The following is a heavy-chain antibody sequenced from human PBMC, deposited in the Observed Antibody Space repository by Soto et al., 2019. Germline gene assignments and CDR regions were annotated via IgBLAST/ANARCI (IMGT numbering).Heavy chain of an antibody. CDR2: IYYSGST. Sequence: SATLSLTCTVSGGSISSYSWSWIRQPPGKGLEWIGYIYYSGSTNYNPSLKSRVTISVDTSKNQFSLKLSSVTAADTAVYYCARERDRGGYYYYMDVWGKGTTVTVS. CDR3: ARERDRGGYYYYMDV. J-gene: IGHJ6*03. V-gene: IGHV4-59*01. D-gene: IGHD3-10*01. CDR1: GGSISSYS.